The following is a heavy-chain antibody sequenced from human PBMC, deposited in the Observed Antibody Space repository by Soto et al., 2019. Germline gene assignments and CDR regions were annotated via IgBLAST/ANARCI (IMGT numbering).Heavy chain of an antibody. J-gene: IGHJ3*02. Sequence: QVTLKEAGPVLVKPTETLTLTCTVSGFSLSNARMGVSWIRQPPVKAREWLAHIFSNDEKSYSTSLKSRLTIYKDPSKSQVVLTMTNMDPVDTATYYCALIQGWELLSLAFDSWGQGTMVTVS. CDR2: IFSNDEK. D-gene: IGHD1-26*01. CDR1: GFSLSNARMG. V-gene: IGHV2-26*01. CDR3: ALIQGWELLSLAFDS.